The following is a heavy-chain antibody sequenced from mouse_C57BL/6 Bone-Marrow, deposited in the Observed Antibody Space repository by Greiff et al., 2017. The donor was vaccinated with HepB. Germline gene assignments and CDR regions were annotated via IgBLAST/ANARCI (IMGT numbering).Heavy chain of an antibody. CDR3: ARAITTVLNWYFDV. V-gene: IGHV1-75*01. CDR1: GYTFTDYY. D-gene: IGHD1-1*01. Sequence: QVQLQQSGPELVKPGASVKISCKASGYTFTDYYINWVKQRTGQGLEWIGWIFPGSGSTYYNEKFKGKATLTVDKSSSTAYMLLSSLTSEDSAVYFCARAITTVLNWYFDVWGTGTTVTVSS. J-gene: IGHJ1*03. CDR2: IFPGSGST.